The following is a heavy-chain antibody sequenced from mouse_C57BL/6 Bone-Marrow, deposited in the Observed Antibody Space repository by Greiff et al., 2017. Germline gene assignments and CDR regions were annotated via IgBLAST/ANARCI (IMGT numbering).Heavy chain of an antibody. CDR2: IDPENGDT. J-gene: IGHJ4*01. CDR1: GFNIKDDY. Sequence: EVQLQESGAELVRPGASVKLSCTASGFNIKDDYMHWVKQRPEQGLEWIGWIDPENGDTEYASKFPGKATITADTSSNTAYLQLSSLTSEDTAVYYCTTRYSNYVSYYYAMDYWGQGTSVTVSS. V-gene: IGHV14-4*01. D-gene: IGHD2-5*01. CDR3: TTRYSNYVSYYYAMDY.